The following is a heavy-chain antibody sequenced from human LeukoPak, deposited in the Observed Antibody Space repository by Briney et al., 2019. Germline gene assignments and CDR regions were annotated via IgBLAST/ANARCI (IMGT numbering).Heavy chain of an antibody. Sequence: SETLSLTCTVSGGSISSSNYYWGWIRQPPGKGLKWIGSIYYSGSTYYNPSLKSRVTISVDTSKNQFSLKLSSVTAADTAVYYCARVVGCSGGSCYSDDQYYFDYWGQGTLVTVSS. CDR2: IYYSGST. CDR3: ARVVGCSGGSCYSDDQYYFDY. J-gene: IGHJ4*02. V-gene: IGHV4-39*07. CDR1: GGSISSSNYY. D-gene: IGHD2-15*01.